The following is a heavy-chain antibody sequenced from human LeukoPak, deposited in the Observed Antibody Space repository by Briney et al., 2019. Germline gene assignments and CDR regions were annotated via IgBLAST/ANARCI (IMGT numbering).Heavy chain of an antibody. CDR1: GFTFSSYA. CDR3: ARGALELYFYGPGSYLYTYSFDS. Sequence: GGSLRLSCAASGFTFSSYAMHWVRQAPGKGLEYVSAISSKGGSTLYANSVKGRFTISRDNSKNTLYLQMDSLRAEDMAVYYCARGALELYFYGPGSYLYTYSFDSWGQGTLVTVSP. J-gene: IGHJ4*02. V-gene: IGHV3-64*01. D-gene: IGHD3-10*01. CDR2: ISSKGGST.